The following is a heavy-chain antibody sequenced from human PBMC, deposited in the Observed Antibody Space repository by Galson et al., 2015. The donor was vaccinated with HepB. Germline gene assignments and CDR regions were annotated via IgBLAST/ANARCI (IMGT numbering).Heavy chain of an antibody. D-gene: IGHD2-2*01. CDR2: IIPIFGTA. J-gene: IGHJ5*02. CDR3: ARKYCSSTSCQLWWFDP. CDR1: GGTFSSYA. Sequence: SVKVSCKASGGTFSSYAISWVRQAPGQGLEWMGGIIPIFGTANYAQKFQGRVTITADESTSTAYMELSSLRSEDTAVYYCARKYCSSTSCQLWWFDPWGQGTLVTVSS. V-gene: IGHV1-69*13.